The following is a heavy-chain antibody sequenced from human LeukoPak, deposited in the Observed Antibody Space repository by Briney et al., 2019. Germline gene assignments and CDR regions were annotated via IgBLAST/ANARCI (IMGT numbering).Heavy chain of an antibody. D-gene: IGHD2-21*01. J-gene: IGHJ6*02. CDR2: IWHDGSNT. Sequence: GGALRLSCAASGFTFNSYAMQGVRQPAGEGLGWVAVIWHDGSNTYYADSVKGRFPISRDNSKDTLSLQMNSLRAEDTAVYYCARDQFPRDYYGMDVWGQGTTVTVSS. CDR3: ARDQFPRDYYGMDV. V-gene: IGHV3-33*01. CDR1: GFTFNSYA.